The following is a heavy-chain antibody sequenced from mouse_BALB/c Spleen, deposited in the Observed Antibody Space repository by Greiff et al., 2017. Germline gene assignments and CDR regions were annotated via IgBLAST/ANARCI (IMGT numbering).Heavy chain of an antibody. J-gene: IGHJ1*01. CDR2: IWGGGST. CDR1: GFSLTDYG. CDR3: AKHELGRNWYFDV. Sequence: VKLQESGPGLVAPSQSLSITCTVSGFSLTDYGVSWIRQPPGKGLEWLGVIWGGGSTYYNSALKSRLSISKDNSKSQVFLKMNSLQTDDTAMYYCAKHELGRNWYFDVWGAGTTVTVSS. V-gene: IGHV2-6-5*01. D-gene: IGHD4-1*01.